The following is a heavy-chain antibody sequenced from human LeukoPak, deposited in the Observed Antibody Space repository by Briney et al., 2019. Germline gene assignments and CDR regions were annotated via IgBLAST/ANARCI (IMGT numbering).Heavy chain of an antibody. CDR3: ARASALAGDY. D-gene: IGHD6-19*01. CDR2: IYTSGST. Sequence: PSETLSLTCTVSGGSISSGSYYWTWIRQPAGKGLEWIGRIYTSGSTNYNPSLKSRVTISVDTSKNQFSLKLSSVTAADTAMYYCARASALAGDYWGQGTLVTVSS. CDR1: GGSISSGSYY. J-gene: IGHJ4*02. V-gene: IGHV4-61*02.